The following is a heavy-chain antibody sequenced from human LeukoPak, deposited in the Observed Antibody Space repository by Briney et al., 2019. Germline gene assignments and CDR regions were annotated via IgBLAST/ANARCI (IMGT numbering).Heavy chain of an antibody. CDR1: GYTFTSYG. CDR3: ARAAWVLRYFDWLGPPSQNWFDP. J-gene: IGHJ5*02. CDR2: ISAYNGNT. D-gene: IGHD3-9*01. V-gene: IGHV1-18*01. Sequence: ASVKVSCKVSGYTFTSYGISWVRQAPGQGLEWMGWISAYNGNTNYAQKLQGRVTVTTDTSTSTAYMELRSLRSDDTAVYYCARAAWVLRYFDWLGPPSQNWFDPWGQGTLVTVSS.